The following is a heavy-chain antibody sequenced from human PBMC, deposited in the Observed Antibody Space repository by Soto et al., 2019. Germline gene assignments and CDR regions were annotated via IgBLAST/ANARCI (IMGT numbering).Heavy chain of an antibody. Sequence: SETLSLTCAVYGGSFSGYYWSWIRQPPGKGLEWIGEINQSGSTNYNPSLKSRVTISVDTSKNQFSLKLSSVTAADTAVYYCARGGIVVVPAAKRLDYWGQGTLVTVSS. CDR1: GGSFSGYY. D-gene: IGHD2-2*01. CDR2: INQSGST. V-gene: IGHV4-34*01. CDR3: ARGGIVVVPAAKRLDY. J-gene: IGHJ4*02.